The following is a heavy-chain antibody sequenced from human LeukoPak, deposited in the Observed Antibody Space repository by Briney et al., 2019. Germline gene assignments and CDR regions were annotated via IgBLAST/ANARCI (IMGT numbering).Heavy chain of an antibody. V-gene: IGHV3-53*01. CDR2: IYSGGST. CDR1: GFTVSSNY. CDR3: ARTLSDGGYYYGMDV. D-gene: IGHD2-21*02. J-gene: IGHJ6*02. Sequence: AGSLRLSCAASGFTVSSNYMSWVRQAPGKGLEWVPVIYSGGSTYYADSVKGRFTISRDNSKNTLYLQMNSLRAEDTAVYYCARTLSDGGYYYGMDVWGQGTTVTVSS.